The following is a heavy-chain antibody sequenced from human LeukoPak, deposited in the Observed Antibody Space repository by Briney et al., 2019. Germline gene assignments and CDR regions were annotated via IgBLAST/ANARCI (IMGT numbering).Heavy chain of an antibody. CDR3: AKDPAVVVVPAAIHDDFDY. D-gene: IGHD2-2*02. Sequence: GGSLRFSCAASGFTFSSYAMSWVRQAPGKGLEWVSAISGSGGSTYYADSVKGRFTISRDNSKNTLYLQMNSLRAEDTAVYYCAKDPAVVVVPAAIHDDFDYWGQGTLVTVSS. J-gene: IGHJ4*02. V-gene: IGHV3-23*01. CDR1: GFTFSSYA. CDR2: ISGSGGST.